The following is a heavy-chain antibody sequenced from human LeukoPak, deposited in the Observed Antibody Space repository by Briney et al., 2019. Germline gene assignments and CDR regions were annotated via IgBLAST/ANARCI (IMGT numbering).Heavy chain of an antibody. Sequence: GGSLRLSCAAPGFSFSSNWMGWARQAPGKGLEWVSTISNGGDPFYGDSVKGRSTISRDESTNTFSLQLDSLRVEDMGVYYCALLSGGTFDYWGQGTQVTVAS. J-gene: IGHJ4*02. V-gene: IGHV3-53*01. CDR3: ALLSGGTFDY. CDR2: ISNGGDP. D-gene: IGHD2/OR15-2a*01. CDR1: GFSFSSNW.